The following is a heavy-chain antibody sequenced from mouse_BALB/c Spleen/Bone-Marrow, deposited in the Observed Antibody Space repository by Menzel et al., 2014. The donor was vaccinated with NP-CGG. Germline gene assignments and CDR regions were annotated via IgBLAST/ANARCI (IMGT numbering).Heavy chain of an antibody. D-gene: IGHD1-1*01. V-gene: IGHV14-3*02. Sequence: DVKLVESGAELVKPGASVKLSCTGSGFKITDTFMHWVKQRPEQGLEWIGRIDPANGNTKYDPKFQGRATVTADTSSSTALLQDGTLISEDTGVYYCARYYSRTMDYWGQGTSVTVSS. CDR2: IDPANGNT. CDR3: ARYYSRTMDY. J-gene: IGHJ4*01. CDR1: GFKITDTF.